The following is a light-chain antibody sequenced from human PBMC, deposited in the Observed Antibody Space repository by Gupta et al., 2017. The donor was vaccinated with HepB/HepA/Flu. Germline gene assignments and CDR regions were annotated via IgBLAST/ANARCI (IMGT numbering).Light chain of an antibody. CDR1: NIGSKS. Sequence: SYVLTQPPSVSVAPGKTARITCGGNNIGSKSVHWYQQKPGQAPVLVIYYDSDRPSGSPERFAGANAGNTANLTISRVEAGDEADDYCQVWDSSSDHVVFGGGTKLT. CDR2: YDS. CDR3: QVWDSSSDHVV. J-gene: IGLJ2*01. V-gene: IGLV3-21*04.